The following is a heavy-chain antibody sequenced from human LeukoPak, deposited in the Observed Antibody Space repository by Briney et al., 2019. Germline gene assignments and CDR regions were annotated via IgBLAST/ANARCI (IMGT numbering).Heavy chain of an antibody. D-gene: IGHD1-1*01. V-gene: IGHV4-39*07. J-gene: IGHJ4*02. Sequence: PSETLSLTCSVSGGSISSCTYSWGWIRQPPGNGLEWIGSFSCSGSTYYNPSLKSRVTISVDTSKSQFSLYMDSVTAADTAVYYCARDWNRYAYWGQGTLVTVSS. CDR2: FSCSGST. CDR3: ARDWNRYAY. CDR1: GGSISSCTYS.